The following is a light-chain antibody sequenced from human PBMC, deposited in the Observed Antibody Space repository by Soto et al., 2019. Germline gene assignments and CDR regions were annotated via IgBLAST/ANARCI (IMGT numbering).Light chain of an antibody. V-gene: IGKV3-20*01. CDR1: QSLSVSY. J-gene: IGKJ1*01. CDR2: STS. CDR3: HQFGDSPQS. Sequence: EIVLTQSPGTLSLSPGDRATLSCRASQSLSVSYIAWYQHKPGQAPRLLIYSTSTRAAGIPDRFTGRGSGTHFTLAISRLEPEDFAVYYCHQFGDSPQSFGQGTTVEV.